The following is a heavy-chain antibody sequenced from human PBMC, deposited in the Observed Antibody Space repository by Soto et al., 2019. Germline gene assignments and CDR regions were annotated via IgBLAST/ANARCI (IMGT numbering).Heavy chain of an antibody. CDR1: GLTFSSYW. CDR3: ARASGSNIHFDY. V-gene: IGHV3-74*01. Sequence: GGSLRLSCAASGLTFSSYWMHWVRQAPGKGLVWVSRINTDGSSTTYADSMKGRFTISRDNTKNTLYLQMNSLRVEDTAVYYCARASGSNIHFDYWGQGTLVTVSS. J-gene: IGHJ4*02. CDR2: INTDGSST. D-gene: IGHD1-26*01.